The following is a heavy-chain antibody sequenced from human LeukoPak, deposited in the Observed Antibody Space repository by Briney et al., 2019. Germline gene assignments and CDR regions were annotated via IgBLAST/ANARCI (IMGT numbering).Heavy chain of an antibody. D-gene: IGHD2-15*01. Sequence: GESLKISLKGSGYNFAHDWIGWVRPSPGKGLEGVGIIFPDDSDTIYSRSCQGQFTISADKSINTAYLQWSGLKASDSAIYFCGRQESEFTTPANRYFDLWGQGPLITVSS. CDR3: GRQESEFTTPANRYFDL. CDR1: GYNFAHDW. CDR2: IFPDDSDT. J-gene: IGHJ4*02. V-gene: IGHV5-51*01.